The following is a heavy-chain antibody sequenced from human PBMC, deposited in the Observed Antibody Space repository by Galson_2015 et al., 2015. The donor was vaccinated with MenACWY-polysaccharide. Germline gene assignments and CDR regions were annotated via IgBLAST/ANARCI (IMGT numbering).Heavy chain of an antibody. V-gene: IGHV1-8*01. J-gene: IGHJ4*02. CDR1: GYTFIGYD. Sequence: SVKVSCKASGYTFIGYDINWVRQAPGQGLEWMGWMNPNSGNTGYAQKFQGGVTMTRDTSISTAYMELSSLSSEDTALYYCTSSISYYNPSAYYPFDYWGQGSLVTVSS. CDR2: MNPNSGNT. CDR3: TSSISYYNPSAYYPFDY. D-gene: IGHD3-22*01.